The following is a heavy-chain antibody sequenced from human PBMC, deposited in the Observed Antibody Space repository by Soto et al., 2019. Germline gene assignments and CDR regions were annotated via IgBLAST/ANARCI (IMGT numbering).Heavy chain of an antibody. CDR2: IYYTGNT. CDR3: ARFRSVVTVFEAFDS. Sequence: QVQLQESGPGLVKPSQTLSLTCTVSGGSIGSGDYYWTWIRQPPGKGLEWIGYIYYTGNTYYNPSLKSRVNISVDTSKYQFSLKLNSVTAADTDMYYCARFRSVVTVFEAFDSWGQGTLVTVSS. V-gene: IGHV4-30-4*01. CDR1: GGSIGSGDYY. J-gene: IGHJ4*02. D-gene: IGHD2-21*02.